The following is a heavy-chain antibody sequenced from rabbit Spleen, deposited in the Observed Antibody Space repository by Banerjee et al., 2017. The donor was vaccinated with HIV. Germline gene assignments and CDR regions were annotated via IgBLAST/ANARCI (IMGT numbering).Heavy chain of an antibody. Sequence: QEQLVESGGGLVKPGTSLTLTCIASGVSFSGSSYMCWVRQAPGKGLEWIACIDSGSSGFTYFANWAKGRFTISKTASTTVTLQMTSLTAADTATYFCARGPYTWDNSAWDYTYYFNLWGQGTLVTVS. CDR2: IDSGSSGFT. CDR1: GVSFSGSSY. D-gene: IGHD1-1*01. V-gene: IGHV1S45*01. CDR3: ARGPYTWDNSAWDYTYYFNL. J-gene: IGHJ4*01.